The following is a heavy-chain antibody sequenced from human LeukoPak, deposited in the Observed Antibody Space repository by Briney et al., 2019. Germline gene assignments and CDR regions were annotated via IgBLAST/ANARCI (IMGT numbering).Heavy chain of an antibody. Sequence: ASVKVSCKVSGYTLTELSMHWVRQAPGKGLEWMGGFDPEDGETIYAQKFQGRVTMTEDTSTDTAYMELSSLRSEDTAVYYCATVTYYYDSSGYYSRKFDYWGQGTLVTVSS. D-gene: IGHD3-22*01. CDR1: GYTLTELS. V-gene: IGHV1-24*01. CDR3: ATVTYYYDSSGYYSRKFDY. CDR2: FDPEDGET. J-gene: IGHJ4*02.